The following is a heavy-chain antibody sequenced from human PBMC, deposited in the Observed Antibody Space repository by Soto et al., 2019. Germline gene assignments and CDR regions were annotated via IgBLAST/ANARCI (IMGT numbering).Heavy chain of an antibody. V-gene: IGHV3-23*01. CDR1: GFTFDNYA. D-gene: IGHD3-10*01. CDR2: ISDSGGST. CDR3: AKALGGGVGVFDI. J-gene: IGHJ3*02. Sequence: EVQLLQSGGGLIQPGGSLRLSCAASGFTFDNYAMNWVRQAPGKGLEWVSIISDSGGSTYYTDSVKGRFTISRDNSKNTLNLKMNRPRDEDAAVYHCAKALGGGVGVFDIWGQGTMVVVSS.